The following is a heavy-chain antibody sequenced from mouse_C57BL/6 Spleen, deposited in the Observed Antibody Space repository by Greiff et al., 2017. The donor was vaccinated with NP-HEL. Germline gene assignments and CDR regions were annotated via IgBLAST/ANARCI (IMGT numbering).Heavy chain of an antibody. D-gene: IGHD2-4*01. CDR2: ISDGGSYT. CDR3: ARDLERLYDYDVFAY. V-gene: IGHV5-4*01. J-gene: IGHJ3*01. Sequence: EVHLVESGGGLVKPGGSLKLSCAASGFTFSSYAMSWVRQTPEKRLEWVATISDGGSYTYYPDNVKGRFTISRDNAKNNLYLQMSHLKSEDTAMYYCARDLERLYDYDVFAYWGQGTLVTVSA. CDR1: GFTFSSYA.